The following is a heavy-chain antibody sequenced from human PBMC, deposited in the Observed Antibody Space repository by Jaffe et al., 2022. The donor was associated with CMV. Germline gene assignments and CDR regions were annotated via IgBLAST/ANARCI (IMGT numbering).Heavy chain of an antibody. D-gene: IGHD4-17*01. CDR2: IYYSGST. J-gene: IGHJ6*02. V-gene: IGHV4-31*03. CDR1: GGSISSGGYY. Sequence: QVQLQESGPGLVKPSQTLSLTCTVSGGSISSGGYYWSWIRQYPGKGLEWIGYIYYSGSTFYNPSLQSRVTVSVDMSKNQFSLKLNSVTAADTAVYYCARGPPVTSVAHLYPYGMDVWGQGTTVTVSS. CDR3: ARGPPVTSVAHLYPYGMDV.